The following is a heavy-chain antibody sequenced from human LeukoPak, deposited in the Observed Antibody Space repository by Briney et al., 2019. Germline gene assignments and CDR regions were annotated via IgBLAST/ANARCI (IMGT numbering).Heavy chain of an antibody. D-gene: IGHD1-1*01. J-gene: IGHJ3*02. CDR1: GGSFSGYY. CDR3: VGSYWNDVPDPFDI. CDR2: INHSGST. Sequence: KPSETLSLTCAVYGGSFSGYYWSWIRQPPGKGLEWIGEINHSGSTNYNPSLKSRVTISVDTSKNQFSLKLSSVTAADTAVYYCVGSYWNDVPDPFDIWGQGTMVTVSS. V-gene: IGHV4-34*01.